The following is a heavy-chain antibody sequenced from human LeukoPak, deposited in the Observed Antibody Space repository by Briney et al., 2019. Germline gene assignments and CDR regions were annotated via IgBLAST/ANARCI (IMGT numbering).Heavy chain of an antibody. V-gene: IGHV3-23*01. CDR1: GFTFSSYN. Sequence: GGSLRLSCEASGFTFSSYNMSWVRQAPGKGLEWVSTISGSGESTEYVDAVKGRFTISRDNSKTTLYLQMSSLRAEDTAAYYCAKDGMATQEFDYWGQGTLVTVSS. D-gene: IGHD5-24*01. CDR3: AKDGMATQEFDY. J-gene: IGHJ4*02. CDR2: ISGSGEST.